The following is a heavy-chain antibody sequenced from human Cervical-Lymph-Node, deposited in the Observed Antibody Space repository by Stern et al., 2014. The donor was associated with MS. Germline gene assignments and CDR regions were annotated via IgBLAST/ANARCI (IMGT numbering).Heavy chain of an antibody. Sequence: QVQLQESGPGLVKPSETLSLTCTVSGGSISSYYWSCIRQPPGKGLEWIGYIYYSGSTNYNPSIKSRVTISVDTSKNRFSLKLSSVTAADTAVYYCARGAGWFDPWGQGTLVTVSS. CDR1: GGSISSYY. J-gene: IGHJ5*02. CDR3: ARGAGWFDP. V-gene: IGHV4-59*01. CDR2: IYYSGST.